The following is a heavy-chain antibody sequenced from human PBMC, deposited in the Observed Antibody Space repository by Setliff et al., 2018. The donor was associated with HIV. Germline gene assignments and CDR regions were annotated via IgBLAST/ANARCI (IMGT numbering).Heavy chain of an antibody. V-gene: IGHV4-34*01. Sequence: SETLSLTCALYGGSFSDYYWSWIRQPPGMGLEWIGEVNRGRRTNYNSSLKSRVTISIDTSRNQFSLTVSSVTAADTAVYYCVREVVSAVWYFDHWGRGIQVTVSS. CDR1: GGSFSDYY. CDR3: VREVVSAVWYFDH. CDR2: VNRGRRT. J-gene: IGHJ2*01.